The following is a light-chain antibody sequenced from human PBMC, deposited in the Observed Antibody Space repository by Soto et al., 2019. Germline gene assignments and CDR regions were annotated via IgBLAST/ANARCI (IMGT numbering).Light chain of an antibody. V-gene: IGKV3-20*01. CDR2: DAS. Sequence: EIVLTQSPGTLSLSPGERATLSCRASQSVNNNYLAWYQQKPGQAPRLVIYDASSRATGIPDRFSASGSGTDFTLTISRLEPEDCAVYFCKQYSSAPLTFGQGTKVDIK. CDR1: QSVNNNY. CDR3: KQYSSAPLT. J-gene: IGKJ1*01.